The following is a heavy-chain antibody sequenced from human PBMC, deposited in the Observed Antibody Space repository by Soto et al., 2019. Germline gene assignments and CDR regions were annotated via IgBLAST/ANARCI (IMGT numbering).Heavy chain of an antibody. CDR3: ARPRGGSGSYYPFYYYGMDV. J-gene: IGHJ6*02. Sequence: QVTLKESGPVLVKPTETLTLTCTVSGFSLSNARMGVSWIRQPPGKALEGLAHIFSNDEKSYSTSLKSRLTISKDTSKSQVVLTMTNMDPVDTATYYCARPRGGSGSYYPFYYYGMDVWGQGTTVTVSS. V-gene: IGHV2-26*01. CDR1: GFSLSNARMG. D-gene: IGHD3-10*01. CDR2: IFSNDEK.